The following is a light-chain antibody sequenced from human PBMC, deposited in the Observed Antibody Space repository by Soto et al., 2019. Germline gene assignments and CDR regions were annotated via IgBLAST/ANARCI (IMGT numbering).Light chain of an antibody. Sequence: QSVLTQTPSASGTPGQRVTMSCSGSRSNIGGNAVTWYQQVPGTAPKLLIYANDQRPSGVSDRFSGSKSATSASLAISGLQSEDEADYYCAVWDDNLKGLFGGGTQLTVL. CDR3: AVWDDNLKGL. CDR1: RSNIGGNA. V-gene: IGLV1-44*01. J-gene: IGLJ2*01. CDR2: AND.